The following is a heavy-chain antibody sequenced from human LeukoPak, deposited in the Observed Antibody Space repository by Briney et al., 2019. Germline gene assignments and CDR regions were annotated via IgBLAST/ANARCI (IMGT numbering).Heavy chain of an antibody. Sequence: GGSLKLSCAASGFTFSSYGMHWVRQAPGKGLEWVSAISGSGGSTYYADSVKGRFTISRDNSKNTLYLQMNSLRAEDTAVYYCITARNYYDNSGYHYIDYWGQGTLVTVSS. CDR1: GFTFSSYG. CDR3: ITARNYYDNSGYHYIDY. CDR2: ISGSGGST. D-gene: IGHD3-22*01. J-gene: IGHJ4*02. V-gene: IGHV3-23*01.